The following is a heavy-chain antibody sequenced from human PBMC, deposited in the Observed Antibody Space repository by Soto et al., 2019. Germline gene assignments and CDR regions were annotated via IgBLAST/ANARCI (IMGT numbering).Heavy chain of an antibody. Sequence: ASVKVSCKAYGYTFTRSGISWVRQAPGQGPEWMGWISSYNGDTNYAKTFQGRVTMTTDTSTSAAYMELRSLRSDDTAVYYCERDAGYSNGFFYWGQGHPVTVSS. CDR2: ISSYNGDT. CDR1: GYTFTRSG. V-gene: IGHV1-18*01. J-gene: IGHJ4*02. D-gene: IGHD5-18*01. CDR3: ERDAGYSNGFFY.